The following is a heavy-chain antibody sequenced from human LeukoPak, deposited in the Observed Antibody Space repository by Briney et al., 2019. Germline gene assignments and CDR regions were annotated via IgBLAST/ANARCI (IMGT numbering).Heavy chain of an antibody. CDR1: GFTFSDYY. CDR2: ISNSGSTI. J-gene: IGHJ4*02. V-gene: IGHV3-11*01. CDR3: ARVIVGTTPGGFDY. D-gene: IGHD1-26*01. Sequence: GGSLRLSCAASGFTFSDYYMSWIRQAPGKGLEWVSYISNSGSTIYYADSVKGRFTISRDNAENSLYLQVNSLRAEDTAVYYCARVIVGTTPGGFDYWGQGTLVTVSS.